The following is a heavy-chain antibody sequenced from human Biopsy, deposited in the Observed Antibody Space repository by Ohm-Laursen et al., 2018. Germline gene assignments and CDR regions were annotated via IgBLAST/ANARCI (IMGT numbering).Heavy chain of an antibody. V-gene: IGHV1-18*01. J-gene: IGHJ6*02. CDR2: ISAYTTNT. CDR3: ARDQVQGVVVVSGYYYGMDV. CDR1: GYTFQSYG. Sequence: ASVKVSCKTSGYTFQSYGISWVRQAPGQGLEWMGWISAYTTNTDYAQKFQGRVTLTTDTSTNTAYMELRSLRSDDTAVYYCARDQVQGVVVVSGYYYGMDVWGQGTKVTVSS. D-gene: IGHD3-3*01.